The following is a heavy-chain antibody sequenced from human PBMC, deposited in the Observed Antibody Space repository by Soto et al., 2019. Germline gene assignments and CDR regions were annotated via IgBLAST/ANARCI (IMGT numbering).Heavy chain of an antibody. CDR1: GYTFTGYY. J-gene: IGHJ3*02. V-gene: IGHV1-2*04. Sequence: ASVKVSCKASGYTFTGYYMHWVRQAPGQGLEWMGWINPNSGGTNYAQKFQGWVTMTGDTSISTAYMELSRLRSDDTAVYYCARGRIGDSFFDIWGQGTMVTVSS. CDR3: ARGRIGDSFFDI. D-gene: IGHD3-10*01. CDR2: INPNSGGT.